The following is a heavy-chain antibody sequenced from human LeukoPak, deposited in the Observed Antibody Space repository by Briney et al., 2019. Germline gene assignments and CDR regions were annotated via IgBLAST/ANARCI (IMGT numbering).Heavy chain of an antibody. J-gene: IGHJ5*02. Sequence: SSVKVSCKASGYTFTGYYMHWVRQAPGQELEWMGWINPNSGGTNYAQKFQGRVTMTRDTSISTAYMELSRLRSDETAVYYCAREGSSTRYWFDPWGQGTLVTVSS. CDR3: AREGSSTRYWFDP. V-gene: IGHV1-2*02. CDR2: INPNSGGT. D-gene: IGHD2-2*01. CDR1: GYTFTGYY.